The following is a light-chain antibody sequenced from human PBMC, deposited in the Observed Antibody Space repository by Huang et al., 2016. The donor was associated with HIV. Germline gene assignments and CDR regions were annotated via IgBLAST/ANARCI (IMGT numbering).Light chain of an antibody. V-gene: IGKV2-30*02. J-gene: IGKJ1*01. CDR3: MQATHWPPT. CDR2: KVS. Sequence: DVVMTQSPLSLPVTLGQPASISCRSSQSLVHSDGSAYLSWFQQRTGQSPRRLIYKVSNRDSGVPDRCSGSGSGTDFTLKISRMGADDVGIYYCMQATHWPPTFGQGTKVEIK. CDR1: QSLVHSDGSAY.